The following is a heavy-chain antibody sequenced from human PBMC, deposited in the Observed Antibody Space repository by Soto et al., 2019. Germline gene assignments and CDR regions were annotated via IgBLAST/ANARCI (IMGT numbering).Heavy chain of an antibody. CDR2: IYYSGST. V-gene: IGHV4-30-4*01. CDR3: AREATPTIFGVGSSDYYYYGMDV. CDR1: GGSISSGDYY. J-gene: IGHJ6*02. D-gene: IGHD3-3*01. Sequence: QVQLQESGPGLVKPSQTLSLTCTVSGGSISSGDYYWSWIRQPPGKGLEWIGYIYYSGSTYYNPSLKSRVTISVDTSKNQFSLKLSSVTAADTAVYYCAREATPTIFGVGSSDYYYYGMDVWGQGTTVTVSS.